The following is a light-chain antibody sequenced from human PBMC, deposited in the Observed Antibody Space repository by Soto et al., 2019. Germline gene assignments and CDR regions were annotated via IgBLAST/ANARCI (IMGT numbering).Light chain of an antibody. J-gene: IGKJ4*01. Sequence: EIQMTQSPSSLSASVGDRITITCRASESVGNWLAWYQQKPGKAPKLLIYGASTLQSGVPSRFSGSRPGTVFSLTVSNLQPEDFATYYCQQANSFPLSFGGGTKVEIK. CDR3: QQANSFPLS. V-gene: IGKV1D-12*01. CDR1: ESVGNW. CDR2: GAS.